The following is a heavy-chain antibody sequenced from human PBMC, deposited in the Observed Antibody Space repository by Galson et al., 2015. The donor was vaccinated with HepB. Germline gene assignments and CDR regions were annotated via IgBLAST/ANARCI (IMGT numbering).Heavy chain of an antibody. CDR2: ISYDGNNK. CDR1: GFTFSTYP. V-gene: IGHV3-30*04. D-gene: IGHD6-13*01. Sequence: SLRLSCAASGFTFSTYPMHWVRQAPGKGLEWVAFISYDGNNKYYGDSVKGRFTISRDNSKNTLYLQMNSLRAEDTAVYYCARDTGGSSWYYFDYWGQGTLVIVSA. J-gene: IGHJ4*02. CDR3: ARDTGGSSWYYFDY.